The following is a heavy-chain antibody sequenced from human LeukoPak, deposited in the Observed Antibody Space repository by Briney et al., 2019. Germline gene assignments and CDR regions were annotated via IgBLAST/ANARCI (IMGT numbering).Heavy chain of an antibody. V-gene: IGHV4-34*01. CDR2: INHSGST. CDR1: GGSFSGYY. CDR3: ARRRLYHIVVVPAAMPPNWFDP. D-gene: IGHD2-2*01. J-gene: IGHJ5*02. Sequence: SETLSLTCAVYGGSFSGYYWSWIRQPPGKGLEWIGEINHSGSTNYNPSLKSRVTISVDTSKNQFSLKLSSVTAADTAVYYCARRRLYHIVVVPAAMPPNWFDPWGQGTLVTVSS.